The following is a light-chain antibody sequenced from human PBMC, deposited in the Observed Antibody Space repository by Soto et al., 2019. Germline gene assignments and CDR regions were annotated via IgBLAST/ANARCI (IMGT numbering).Light chain of an antibody. V-gene: IGLV1-40*01. CDR1: SSNIGAGYD. Sequence: QPVLTLPPSVSGAPGQRVTISCTGSSSNIGAGYDVHWYQQLPGTAPKLLIYSNNNRPSGVPDRFSGSKSGTSASLAITGLQAEDEADYYCQSYDGSLSGWVFGGGTKVTVL. J-gene: IGLJ3*02. CDR3: QSYDGSLSGWV. CDR2: SNN.